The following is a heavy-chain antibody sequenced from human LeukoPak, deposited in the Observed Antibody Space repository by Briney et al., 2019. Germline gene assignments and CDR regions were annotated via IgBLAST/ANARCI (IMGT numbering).Heavy chain of an antibody. D-gene: IGHD3-3*01. Sequence: ASVTVSCKASDYTFTLYGINWVRQAPGQGLEWMGWISADNGNTNYAQKFQGRVTLTTDTSTSTAYMQLRSLRSDDTAVYYCARVPGDFWSGYGSYYMDVWGKGTTVTVSS. CDR1: DYTFTLYG. CDR2: ISADNGNT. J-gene: IGHJ6*03. CDR3: ARVPGDFWSGYGSYYMDV. V-gene: IGHV1-18*01.